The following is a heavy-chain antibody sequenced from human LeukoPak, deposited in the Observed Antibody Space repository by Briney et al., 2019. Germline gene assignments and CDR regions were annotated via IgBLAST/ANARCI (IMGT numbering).Heavy chain of an antibody. CDR1: GFTFGDYA. J-gene: IGHJ4*02. D-gene: IGHD5-18*01. CDR2: ISWNSRSI. Sequence: GGSLRLSCTASGFTFGDYALHWVRQAPGKGLEWVSGISWNSRSIGYADSVKGRFTISRDNAKNSLYLQMNSLRAEDTALYYCAKLYGYSYGYIDFWGQGTLVTVSS. CDR3: AKLYGYSYGYIDF. V-gene: IGHV3-9*01.